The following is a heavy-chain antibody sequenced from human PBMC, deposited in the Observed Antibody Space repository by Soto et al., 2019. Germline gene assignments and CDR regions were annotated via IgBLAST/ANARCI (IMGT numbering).Heavy chain of an antibody. CDR2: IYNSGSTM. D-gene: IGHD1-1*01. CDR3: ARESGGTGLDV. J-gene: IGHJ6*02. Sequence: LRLSCAASGFTFSAFEMNWVRQAPGKGLEWLSYIYNSGSTMTYADSVKGRFAISRDNAKNSLYLQMYSLRAEDTAVYYCARESGGTGLDVWGQGTTVTVSS. CDR1: GFTFSAFE. V-gene: IGHV3-48*03.